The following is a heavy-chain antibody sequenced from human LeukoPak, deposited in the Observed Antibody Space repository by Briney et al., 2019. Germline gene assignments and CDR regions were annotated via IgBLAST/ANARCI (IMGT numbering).Heavy chain of an antibody. D-gene: IGHD4/OR15-4a*01. CDR1: GFTFSSYA. CDR2: ISYDGSNK. V-gene: IGHV3-30*03. J-gene: IGHJ2*01. Sequence: GGSLRLSCAASGFTFSSYAMHWVRQAPGKGLEWVAVISYDGSNKYYADSVKGRITISRDNSKNTLYLQMNSLRVEDTAVYYCARDKGIGADWYFDLWGRGTLVSVSS. CDR3: ARDKGIGADWYFDL.